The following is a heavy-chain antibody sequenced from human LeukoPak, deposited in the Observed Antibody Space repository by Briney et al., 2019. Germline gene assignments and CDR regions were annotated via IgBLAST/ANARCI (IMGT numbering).Heavy chain of an antibody. D-gene: IGHD2-21*01. J-gene: IGHJ3*02. CDR2: IYYSGST. CDR1: GGSISSYY. CDR3: ARASLLDAFDI. Sequence: SETLSLTCTVSGGSISSYYWSWIRQPPGKGLEWIGYIYYSGSTNYNPSLKGRVTISVDTSKNQFSLKLSSVTAADTAVYYCARASLLDAFDIWGQGTMVTVSS. V-gene: IGHV4-59*01.